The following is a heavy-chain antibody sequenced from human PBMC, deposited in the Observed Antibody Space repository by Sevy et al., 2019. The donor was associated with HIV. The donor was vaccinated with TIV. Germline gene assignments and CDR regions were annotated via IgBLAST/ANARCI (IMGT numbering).Heavy chain of an antibody. V-gene: IGHV3-48*03. CDR2: ISDSGSSI. D-gene: IGHD2-2*01. J-gene: IGHJ3*02. CDR3: GRGIPSSGPAFDI. Sequence: GGSLRLSCAVSGFTFSSYEMNWVRQAPGKGLEWVTYISDSGSSIYYADSVKGRFTISRDSARNSLALQMNSLGAEDTAFYYCGRGIPSSGPAFDIWGQGTRVTVSS. CDR1: GFTFSSYE.